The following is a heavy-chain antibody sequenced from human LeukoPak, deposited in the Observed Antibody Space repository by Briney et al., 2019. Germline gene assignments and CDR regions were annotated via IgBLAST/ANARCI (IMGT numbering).Heavy chain of an antibody. Sequence: SETLSLTCTVSGGSLSSHYCSWIRQAPGKGLEWTGVIFSGGSTNYNPSLKSRVSISMDTSQNQFSLKLTSVTAADTAVYYCARGRGPLRVEFGDWGQGALVTVSS. D-gene: IGHD3-16*01. CDR3: ARGRGPLRVEFGD. CDR1: GGSLSSHY. V-gene: IGHV4-4*08. J-gene: IGHJ4*02. CDR2: IFSGGST.